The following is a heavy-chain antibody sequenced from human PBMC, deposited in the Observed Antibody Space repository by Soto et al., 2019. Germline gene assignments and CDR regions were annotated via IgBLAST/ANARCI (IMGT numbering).Heavy chain of an antibody. D-gene: IGHD3-3*01. CDR1: GYTLTSYG. J-gene: IGHJ5*02. CDR3: ARDDSRFLEWLLSAWFDP. V-gene: IGHV1-18*01. CDR2: ISAYNGNT. Sequence: ASVKVSCKASGYTLTSYGISWVRQAPGQGLEWMGWISAYNGNTNYAQKLQGRVTMTTDTSTSTAYMELRSLGSDDTAVYYCARDDSRFLEWLLSAWFDPWGQGTLVTVSS.